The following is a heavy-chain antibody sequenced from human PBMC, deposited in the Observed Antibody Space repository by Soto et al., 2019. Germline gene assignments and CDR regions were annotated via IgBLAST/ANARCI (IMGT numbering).Heavy chain of an antibody. CDR2: IYNSATT. V-gene: IGHV4-59*01. D-gene: IGHD3-16*01. CDR3: ARGRFDFIWGTPAPYLDY. CDR1: GDSISTYY. J-gene: IGHJ4*02. Sequence: QVQLQESGPGLVKPSETLSITCTVSGDSISTYYWTWIRQPPGKGLEWIGYIYNSATTKYNPSLKSGVTISVDTSKNQFSLKLSSVTTADTAVYYCARGRFDFIWGTPAPYLDYWGQGALVTVSS.